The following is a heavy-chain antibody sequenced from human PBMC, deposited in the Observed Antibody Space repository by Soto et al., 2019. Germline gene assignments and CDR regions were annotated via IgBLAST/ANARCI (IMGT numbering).Heavy chain of an antibody. CDR1: GFTFDDYA. CDR2: ISWNSGSI. Sequence: GGSLRLSCAASGFTFDDYAMHWVRQAPGKGLEWVSGISWNSGSIGYADSVKGRFTISRDNAKNSLYLQMNSLRAEDTALYYCAKGKVATISRWFAFDIWGQGTMVTVSS. J-gene: IGHJ3*02. V-gene: IGHV3-9*01. D-gene: IGHD5-12*01. CDR3: AKGKVATISRWFAFDI.